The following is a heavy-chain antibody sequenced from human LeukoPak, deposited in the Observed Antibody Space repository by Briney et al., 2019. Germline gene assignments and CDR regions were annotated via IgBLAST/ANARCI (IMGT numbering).Heavy chain of an antibody. CDR3: ARDRALRGYSCGYGYYYYGMDV. CDR2: IYYSGST. D-gene: IGHD5-18*01. Sequence: PSETLSLTCTVSGGSISSYYWSWIRQPPGKGLEWIGYIYYSGSTNYNPSLKGRVTISVDTSKNQFSLKLSSVTAADTAVYYCARDRALRGYSCGYGYYYYGMDVWGQGTTVTVSS. CDR1: GGSISSYY. J-gene: IGHJ6*02. V-gene: IGHV4-59*01.